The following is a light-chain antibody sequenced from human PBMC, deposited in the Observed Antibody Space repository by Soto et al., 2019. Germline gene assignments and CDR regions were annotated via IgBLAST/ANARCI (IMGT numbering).Light chain of an antibody. Sequence: EIVLAESPVILSLSPGGRATLSCRASQSISRSLAWYQQKPGQAPRLLIYDASNRATGIPARFSGSGSGTDFTLTISSLEPEDFAVYYCQQRSNWPPVTFGGGTKVDIK. CDR3: QQRSNWPPVT. J-gene: IGKJ4*01. CDR1: QSISRS. CDR2: DAS. V-gene: IGKV3-11*01.